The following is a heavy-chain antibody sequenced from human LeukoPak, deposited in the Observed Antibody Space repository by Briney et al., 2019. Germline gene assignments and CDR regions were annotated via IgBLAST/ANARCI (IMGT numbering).Heavy chain of an antibody. Sequence: GASVKVSCKASGYTFTSYGISWVRQAPGQGLEWMGWISAYNGNTNYAQKLQGRITMTTDTSTSTAYMELRSLRSDDTAVYYCARDGLAAAGNNWFDPWGQGTLVTVSS. CDR3: ARDGLAAAGNNWFDP. J-gene: IGHJ5*02. CDR2: ISAYNGNT. D-gene: IGHD6-13*01. V-gene: IGHV1-18*01. CDR1: GYTFTSYG.